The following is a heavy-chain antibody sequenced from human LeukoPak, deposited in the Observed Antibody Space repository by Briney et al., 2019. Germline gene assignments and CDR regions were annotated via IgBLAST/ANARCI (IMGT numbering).Heavy chain of an antibody. V-gene: IGHV4-39*07. CDR2: IFNSGTT. CDR3: AGTPGELSFDY. CDR1: GDSIGSSSYY. J-gene: IGHJ4*02. Sequence: SETLSLTCPVSGDSIGSSSYYWGWIRQPPRKGLEWIGSIFNSGTTYYNPSLKSRVTISADTSKNQFSLKVSSVTAADTAVYYCAGTPGELSFDYWGQGTLVTVSS. D-gene: IGHD3-16*02.